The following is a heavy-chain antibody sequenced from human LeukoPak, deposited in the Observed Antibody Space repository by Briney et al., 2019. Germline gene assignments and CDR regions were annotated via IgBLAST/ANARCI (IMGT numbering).Heavy chain of an antibody. J-gene: IGHJ4*02. V-gene: IGHV3-21*01. CDR1: GFTFSSYS. Sequence: GGSLRLSCAASGFTFSSYSMNWVRQAPGKGLEWVSSISSSSSYIYCADSVKGRFTISRDNAKNSLYLQMNSLRAEDTAVYYCARASPRGYFDYWGQGTLVTVSS. CDR2: ISSSSSYI. CDR3: ARASPRGYFDY.